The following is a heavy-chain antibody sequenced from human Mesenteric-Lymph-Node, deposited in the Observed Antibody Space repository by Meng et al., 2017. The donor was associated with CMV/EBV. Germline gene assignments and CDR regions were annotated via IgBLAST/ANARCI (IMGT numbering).Heavy chain of an antibody. V-gene: IGHV3-21*06. CDR1: GFTFSGYG. J-gene: IGHJ4*02. CDR2: ISSSNSYT. D-gene: IGHD3-3*01. CDR3: GALHDFWSGYYYY. Sequence: GGSLRLSCGASGFTFSGYGMHWVRQAPGKGLEWVSSISSSNSYTYYADSVKGRFTISRDNAKNSLYLQMNSLRAEDTAMYYCGALHDFWSGYYYYWGQGTLVTVSS.